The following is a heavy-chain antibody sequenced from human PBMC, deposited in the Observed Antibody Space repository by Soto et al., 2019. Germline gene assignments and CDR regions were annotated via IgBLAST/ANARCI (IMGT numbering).Heavy chain of an antibody. Sequence: GGSLRLSCAASGFTFSSYWMSWVRQAPGKGLEWVANIKQDGSEKYYVDSVKGRFTISRDNAKNSLYLQMNSLRAEDTAVYYCARDHGYGGNSFDYWGQGTLVTVSS. CDR3: ARDHGYGGNSFDY. V-gene: IGHV3-7*01. J-gene: IGHJ4*02. D-gene: IGHD4-17*01. CDR1: GFTFSSYW. CDR2: IKQDGSEK.